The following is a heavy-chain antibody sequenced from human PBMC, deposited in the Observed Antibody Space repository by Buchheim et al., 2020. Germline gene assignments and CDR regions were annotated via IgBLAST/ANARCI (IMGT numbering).Heavy chain of an antibody. J-gene: IGHJ4*02. V-gene: IGHV4-31*03. CDR1: SGSISSGGYW. CDR3: ARELLGATSFDF. D-gene: IGHD1-26*01. Sequence: QVQLQESGPGLVKPSQPLSLTCTVSSGSISSGGYWWSWIRQHPGKGLEWIGYIYNTGSTYYNPSLKSRVTISVDTSKNQFSLNLTSGTAADTAIYYCARELLGATSFDFWGRGTL. CDR2: IYNTGST.